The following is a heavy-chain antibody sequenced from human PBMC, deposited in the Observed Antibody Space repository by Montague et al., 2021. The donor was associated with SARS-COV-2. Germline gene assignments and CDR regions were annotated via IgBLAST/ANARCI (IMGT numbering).Heavy chain of an antibody. V-gene: IGHV3-48*03. J-gene: IGHJ6*02. Sequence: SLRLSCATSGFAFSNYEFHWVRQAPGKGLEWLSGISSGGNSIDTADSVKGRFIISRDNAENSLYLQMNSLRVEDTAVYYCARDLKQFRGIFHYSYGMDVWGQGTTVTVSS. CDR1: GFAFSNYE. CDR2: ISSGGNSI. D-gene: IGHD3-9*01. CDR3: ARDLKQFRGIFHYSYGMDV.